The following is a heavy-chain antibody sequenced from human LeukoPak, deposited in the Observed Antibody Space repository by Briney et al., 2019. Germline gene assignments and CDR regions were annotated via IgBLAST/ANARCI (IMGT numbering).Heavy chain of an antibody. Sequence: SGTLSLTCAVSGGSISSSNWWSWVRQPPGKGLEWVGEIYHSGSTNYNPSLKSRVTISVDTSKNQFSLKLSSVTAADTAVYYCARDSATYCSGGTCYRAKWFDPWGQGTLVTVSS. CDR3: ARDSATYCSGGTCYRAKWFDP. J-gene: IGHJ5*02. D-gene: IGHD2-15*01. V-gene: IGHV4-4*02. CDR2: IYHSGST. CDR1: GGSISSSNW.